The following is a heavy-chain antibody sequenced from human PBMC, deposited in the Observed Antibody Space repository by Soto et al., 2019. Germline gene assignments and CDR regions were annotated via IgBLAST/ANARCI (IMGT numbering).Heavy chain of an antibody. J-gene: IGHJ4*02. CDR3: ARISGYDSSGTDY. Sequence: PGGSLRLSCAASGFTFSSYAMHWVRQAPGKGLEGVAVISYDGSNKYYADSVKGRFTISRDNSKNTLYLQMNSLRAEDTAVYYCARISGYDSSGTDYWGQGTLVTVSS. CDR2: ISYDGSNK. D-gene: IGHD5-12*01. CDR1: GFTFSSYA. V-gene: IGHV3-30-3*01.